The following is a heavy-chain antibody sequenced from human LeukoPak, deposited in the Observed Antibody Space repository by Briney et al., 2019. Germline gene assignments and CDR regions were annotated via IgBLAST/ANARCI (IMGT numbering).Heavy chain of an antibody. Sequence: HPGGSLRLSCAASGFTFSSYAMSWVRQAPGKGLECISGFSGSGGSTYHADSVKGRFTISRDNAKNSLYLQMNSLRAEDTAVYYCARLGATEVFDYWGQGTLVTVSS. V-gene: IGHV3-23*01. CDR2: FSGSGGST. D-gene: IGHD1-26*01. CDR3: ARLGATEVFDY. CDR1: GFTFSSYA. J-gene: IGHJ4*02.